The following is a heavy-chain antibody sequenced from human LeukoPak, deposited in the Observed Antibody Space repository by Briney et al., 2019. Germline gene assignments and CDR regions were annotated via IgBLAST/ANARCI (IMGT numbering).Heavy chain of an antibody. D-gene: IGHD4-23*01. CDR1: RFTFSSYA. CDR2: ISVNGGTT. CDR3: VKGGGNVRRYFEY. V-gene: IGHV3-23*01. J-gene: IGHJ4*02. Sequence: GGSLRLSCAASRFTFSSYAMTWVRQAPGKGLEWVSSISVNGGTTYYADSVKGRFTISRDSSKNTLYLQMNSLRAEDTAVYYCVKGGGNVRRYFEYWGQGTLVTVSS.